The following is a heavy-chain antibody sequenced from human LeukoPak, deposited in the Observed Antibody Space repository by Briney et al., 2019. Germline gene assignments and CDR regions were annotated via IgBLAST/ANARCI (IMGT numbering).Heavy chain of an antibody. CDR1: GDSYNAYY. D-gene: IGHD5-12*01. Sequence: KSSETLSLTCAVYGDSYNAYYWSWLRQAPGKGLEWIGEINRSGSNNHNPSLRSRVTISLDPSKNQISLTVRSMCSADTAVYYCARGLEDGHDGPLAYWGQGTPVTVSS. CDR3: ARGLEDGHDGPLAY. V-gene: IGHV4-34*01. CDR2: INRSGSN. J-gene: IGHJ4*02.